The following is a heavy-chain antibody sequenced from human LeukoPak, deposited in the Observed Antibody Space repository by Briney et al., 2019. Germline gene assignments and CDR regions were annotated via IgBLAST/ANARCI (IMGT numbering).Heavy chain of an antibody. CDR3: ARHRWLVPFFDY. Sequence: SETLSLTCTVSGGSISSYYWSWIRQPPGKGLEWIGYIYYSGSTNYNPSLKGRVTISVDTSKNQFSLKLSSVTAADTAVYYCARHRWLVPFFDYWGQGTLVTVSS. CDR2: IYYSGST. V-gene: IGHV4-59*08. D-gene: IGHD6-19*01. J-gene: IGHJ4*02. CDR1: GGSISSYY.